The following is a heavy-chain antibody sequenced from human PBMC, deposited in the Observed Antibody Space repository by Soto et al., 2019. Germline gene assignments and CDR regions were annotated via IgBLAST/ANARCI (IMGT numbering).Heavy chain of an antibody. CDR3: ARDEGSGWPLNWFDP. J-gene: IGHJ5*02. Sequence: QVQLVESGGGVVQPGRSLRLSCAASGFTFSSYGMHWVRQAPGKGLECVAVIWYDGSNKYYADSVKGRFTISRDNSKNTLYLQMTSLRAEDTAVYYCARDEGSGWPLNWFDPWGQGTLVTVSS. CDR1: GFTFSSYG. D-gene: IGHD6-19*01. V-gene: IGHV3-33*01. CDR2: IWYDGSNK.